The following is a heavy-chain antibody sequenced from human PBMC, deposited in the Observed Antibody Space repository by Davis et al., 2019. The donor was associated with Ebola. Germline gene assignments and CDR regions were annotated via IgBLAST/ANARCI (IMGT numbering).Heavy chain of an antibody. J-gene: IGHJ4*02. CDR3: ARHYSSGWYRWFDY. Sequence: MPSETLSLTCTVSGGSISSYYWSWIRQPPGKGLEWIGYIYYSGSTNYNPSLKSRVTISVDTSKNQFSLKLSSVTAADTAVYYCARHYSSGWYRWFDYWGQGTLVTVSS. D-gene: IGHD6-19*01. CDR1: GGSISSYY. CDR2: IYYSGST. V-gene: IGHV4-59*08.